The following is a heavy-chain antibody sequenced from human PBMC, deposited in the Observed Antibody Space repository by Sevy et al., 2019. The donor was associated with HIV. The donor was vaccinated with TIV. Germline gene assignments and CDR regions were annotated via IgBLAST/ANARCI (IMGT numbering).Heavy chain of an antibody. CDR1: GFTVSSNY. CDR3: ARDLDDYGDYQAAGGMDV. Sequence: GGSLRLSCAASGFTVSSNYMSWVRQAPGKGLEWVSVIYSGGDTYYADSVKGRFIISRDNSKNTLYLQMNSLRAEDTAVYYCARDLDDYGDYQAAGGMDVWGQGTTVTVSS. D-gene: IGHD4-17*01. J-gene: IGHJ6*02. V-gene: IGHV3-53*01. CDR2: IYSGGDT.